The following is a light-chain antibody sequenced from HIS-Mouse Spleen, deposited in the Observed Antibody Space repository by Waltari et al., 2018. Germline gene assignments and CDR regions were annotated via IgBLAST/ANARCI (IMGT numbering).Light chain of an antibody. CDR1: QSISSY. V-gene: IGKV1-39*01. CDR2: AAS. CDR3: QQSYSTLWT. Sequence: DIQMTQSPSSLSASVGDRVTITCRASQSISSYLNWYQQKPVKAPKLLIYAASSLQSGVPSRFSGSGSGTDFTLTISSLQPEDFATYYCQQSYSTLWTFGQGTKVEIK. J-gene: IGKJ1*01.